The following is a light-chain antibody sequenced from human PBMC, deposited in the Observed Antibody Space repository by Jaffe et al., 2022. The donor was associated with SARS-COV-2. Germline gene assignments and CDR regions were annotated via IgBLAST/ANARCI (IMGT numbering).Light chain of an antibody. CDR2: SNN. J-gene: IGLJ1*01. V-gene: IGLV1-44*01. Sequence: QSVLTQPPSASGTPGQRVTISCSGTGSNIGGNTVNWYQQLPGTAPKLLIYSNNQRPSGVPDRFSGSWSGTSVSLAISGLQSEDEADYYCAVWDGSLHHYVFGTGTKVTVL. CDR3: AVWDGSLHHYV. CDR1: GSNIGGNT.